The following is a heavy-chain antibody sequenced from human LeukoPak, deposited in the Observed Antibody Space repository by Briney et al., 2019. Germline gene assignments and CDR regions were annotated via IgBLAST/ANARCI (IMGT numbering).Heavy chain of an antibody. CDR3: ASPRGYCSSTSCPYDY. CDR1: GGTFSSYA. Sequence: ASVKVSCKASGGTFSSYAISWVRQAPGQGLEWMGGIIPIFGTANYAQKFQGRVTITTDESTSTAYMELSSLRSEDTAVYYCASPRGYCSSTSCPYDYWGQGTLVTVSS. D-gene: IGHD2-2*01. CDR2: IIPIFGTA. V-gene: IGHV1-69*05. J-gene: IGHJ4*02.